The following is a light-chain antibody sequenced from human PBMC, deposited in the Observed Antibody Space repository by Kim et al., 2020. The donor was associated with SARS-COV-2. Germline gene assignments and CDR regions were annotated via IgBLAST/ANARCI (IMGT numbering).Light chain of an antibody. J-gene: IGKJ1*01. Sequence: STLSAAVGDRVTITCRASQSISSWLAWYQQKPGKAPKLLIYKASSLESGVPSRFSGSGSGTEFTLTISSLRPDDFATYYCQQSWTFGQGTKVDIK. CDR2: KAS. V-gene: IGKV1-5*03. CDR1: QSISSW. CDR3: QQSWT.